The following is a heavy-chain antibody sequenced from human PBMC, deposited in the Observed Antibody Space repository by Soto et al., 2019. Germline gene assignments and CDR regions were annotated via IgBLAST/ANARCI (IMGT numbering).Heavy chain of an antibody. V-gene: IGHV1-3*01. CDR1: GYTFTRYT. J-gene: IGHJ5*02. CDR2: INPDNGNT. D-gene: IGHD2-2*01. CDR3: ARGLEPGQPDP. Sequence: GASVRVSCKASGYTFTRYTMNWVRQAPGQRLEWMGWINPDNGNTKSSQKFQDRVIITRDTSASTAYMDLRSLRSEDTAVYYCARGLEPGQPDPWRQGHLVTVSS.